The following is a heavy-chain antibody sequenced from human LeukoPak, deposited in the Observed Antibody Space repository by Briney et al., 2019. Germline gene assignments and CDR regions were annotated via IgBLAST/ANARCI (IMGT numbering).Heavy chain of an antibody. CDR3: ARRRITIFGSAEYNWFDP. D-gene: IGHD3-3*01. CDR2: INHSGST. J-gene: IGHJ5*02. Sequence: SETLSLTCAVYGGSFSGYYWSWIRQPPGKGLEWIGEINHSGSTNYNPSLKSRVTISVDTSKNQFSPKLSSVTAADTAVYYCARRRITIFGSAEYNWFDPWAREPWSPSPQ. CDR1: GGSFSGYY. V-gene: IGHV4-34*01.